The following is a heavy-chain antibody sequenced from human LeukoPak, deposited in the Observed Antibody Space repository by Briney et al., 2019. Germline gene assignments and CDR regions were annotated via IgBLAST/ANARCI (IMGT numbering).Heavy chain of an antibody. J-gene: IGHJ6*03. D-gene: IGHD2-2*01. Sequence: GESLKISCKGSGYSFTSYWIGWVRQMPGKGLEWMGIIYPGDSDTRYSPSFQGQVTISADKSISTAYLQWSSLKASDTAMYYCARHYCSSTSCSPAPYYYYYMDVWGKGTTVTVSS. CDR2: IYPGDSDT. V-gene: IGHV5-51*01. CDR3: ARHYCSSTSCSPAPYYYYYMDV. CDR1: GYSFTSYW.